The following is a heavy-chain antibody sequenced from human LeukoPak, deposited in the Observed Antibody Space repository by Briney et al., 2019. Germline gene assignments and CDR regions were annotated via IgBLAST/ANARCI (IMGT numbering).Heavy chain of an antibody. CDR1: GFTFSDYY. D-gene: IGHD1-26*01. CDR3: AKDAGPRGTYSGLFDY. CDR2: ISSSSSYT. J-gene: IGHJ4*02. Sequence: GGSLRLSCAASGFTFSDYYMSWIRQAPGKGLEWVSYISSSSSYTNYADSVKGRFTISRDNAKNSLYLQMNSLRAEDTAVYYCAKDAGPRGTYSGLFDYWGQGTLVAVSP. V-gene: IGHV3-11*05.